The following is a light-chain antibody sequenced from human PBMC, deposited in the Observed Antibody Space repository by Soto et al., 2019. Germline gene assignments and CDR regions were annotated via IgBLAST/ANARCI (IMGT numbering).Light chain of an antibody. Sequence: EIVLTQSPGTLSLSPGERTTLSCRASQSVSSNFVDWYQQKPGQAPRLLIYGASSRATGIPDRFSGSGSGTDFTLTISRLEPEDFAVYYCQQYETSPRTFGQGIKVDIK. CDR2: GAS. J-gene: IGKJ1*01. CDR3: QQYETSPRT. V-gene: IGKV3-20*01. CDR1: QSVSSNF.